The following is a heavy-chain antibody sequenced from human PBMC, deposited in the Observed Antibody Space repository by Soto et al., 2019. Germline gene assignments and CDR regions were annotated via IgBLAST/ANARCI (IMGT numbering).Heavy chain of an antibody. J-gene: IGHJ6*03. Sequence: QVQLVESGGGVVQPGRSLRLSCAASGFTFSSYGMHWVRQAPGKGLEWVAVIWYDGSNKYYADSVKGRFTISRDNSKNTLYLQMNSLRAEDTAVYYCARDETAGVVLRFFLGYMDVWGKGTTVTVSS. D-gene: IGHD3-3*01. CDR3: ARDETAGVVLRFFLGYMDV. CDR1: GFTFSSYG. CDR2: IWYDGSNK. V-gene: IGHV3-33*01.